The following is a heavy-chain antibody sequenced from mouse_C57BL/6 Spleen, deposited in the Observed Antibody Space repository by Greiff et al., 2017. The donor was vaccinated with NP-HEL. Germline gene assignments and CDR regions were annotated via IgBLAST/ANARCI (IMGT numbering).Heavy chain of an antibody. Sequence: VQLQQSGPGLVAPSQSLSITCTVSGFSLTSYGVHWVRQPPGKGLEWLVVIWSDGSTTYNSALKSRLSISKDNSKSQVFLKMNSLQTDDTAMYYCAREGGSGYPFAYWGQGTLVTVSA. D-gene: IGHD3-2*02. CDR3: AREGGSGYPFAY. J-gene: IGHJ3*01. V-gene: IGHV2-6*03. CDR1: GFSLTSYG. CDR2: IWSDGST.